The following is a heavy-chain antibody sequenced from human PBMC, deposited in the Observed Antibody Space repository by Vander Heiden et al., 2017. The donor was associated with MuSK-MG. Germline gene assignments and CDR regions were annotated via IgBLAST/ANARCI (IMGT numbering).Heavy chain of an antibody. CDR1: GFTFSIYA. D-gene: IGHD2-21*02. CDR3: ARDDESRVLTAFEY. J-gene: IGHJ4*02. V-gene: IGHV3-30*04. CDR2: ISHDENKI. Sequence: QVQLVESGGGVVQPGRSLRLSCAVSGFTFSIYAMHWVRQAPGKGLEWVAVISHDENKIYYADSVEGRFTISRDNSKNTLYLQMSNLRAEDTAVYYCARDDESRVLTAFEYWGQGTLVTVSS.